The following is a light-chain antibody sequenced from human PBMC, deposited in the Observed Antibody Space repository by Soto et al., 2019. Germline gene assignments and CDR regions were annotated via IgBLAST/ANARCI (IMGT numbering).Light chain of an antibody. CDR3: QQYGSSPRT. CDR2: GAS. J-gene: IGKJ1*01. CDR1: QSVSSSY. V-gene: IGKV3-20*01. Sequence: EIVLTQSPGALSLSPGERATLSCGASQSVSSSYLAWYQQKPGQAPRLLIYGASTRATGIPDRFSGSGSETDFTLTISRLEPEDLAVNYCQQYGSSPRTFGQGTKVEIK.